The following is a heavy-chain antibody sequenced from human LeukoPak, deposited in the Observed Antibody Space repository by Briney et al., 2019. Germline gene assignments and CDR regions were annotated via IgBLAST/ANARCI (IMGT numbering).Heavy chain of an antibody. CDR1: GGSISSYY. V-gene: IGHV4-59*01. CDR2: IYYSGST. CDR3: ARRTFGGVIAY. Sequence: PSETLSLTCTVSGGSISSYYWSWIRQPPGKRLEWIGYIYYSGSTNYNPSLKSRVTISVDTSKNQFSLKLSSVTAADTAVYYCARRTFGGVIAYWGQGTLVTVSS. J-gene: IGHJ4*02. D-gene: IGHD3-16*02.